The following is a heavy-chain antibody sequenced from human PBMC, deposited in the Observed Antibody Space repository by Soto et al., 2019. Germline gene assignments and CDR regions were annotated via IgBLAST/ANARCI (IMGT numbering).Heavy chain of an antibody. CDR3: ARDGTTVTTWRAHYYYGMDV. Sequence: QVQLQESGPGLVKPSGTLSLTCAVSGGSISSSNWWSWVRQPPGKGLEWIGEIYHSGSTNYNPSLQSRVTISVDKSKNQCSLKLSSVTAADTAVYYCARDGTTVTTWRAHYYYGMDVWGQGTTVTVSS. V-gene: IGHV4-4*02. D-gene: IGHD4-17*01. CDR2: IYHSGST. CDR1: GGSISSSNW. J-gene: IGHJ6*02.